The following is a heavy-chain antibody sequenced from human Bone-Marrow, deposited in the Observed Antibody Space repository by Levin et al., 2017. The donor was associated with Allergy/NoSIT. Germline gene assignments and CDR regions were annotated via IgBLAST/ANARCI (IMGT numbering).Heavy chain of an antibody. CDR1: GGSISSGSYY. D-gene: IGHD6-13*01. CDR3: YRAVNAAGWVWFDP. J-gene: IGHJ5*02. V-gene: IGHV4-39*01. Sequence: SQTLSLTCTVSGGSISSGSYYWAWIRQPPGKGLEWVGHIYFTGATYYNPSLRGRVTISVDTSKNQFSLELTPVTAADPSLYSCYRAVNAAGWVWFDPWGQGTLVIVSP. CDR2: IYFTGAT.